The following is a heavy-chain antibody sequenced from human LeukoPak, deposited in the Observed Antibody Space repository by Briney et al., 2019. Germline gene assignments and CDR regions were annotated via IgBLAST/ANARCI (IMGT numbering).Heavy chain of an antibody. J-gene: IGHJ3*02. Sequence: GGSLRLSCAASGFTFSSYAMSWVRQAPGRGLEWVSAISGSGGSTYYADSVKGRFTISRDNSKNTLYLQMNSLRAEDTAVYYCARGRYSSSSGDHDAFDIWGQGTMVTVSS. CDR3: ARGRYSSSSGDHDAFDI. CDR2: ISGSGGST. D-gene: IGHD6-6*01. CDR1: GFTFSSYA. V-gene: IGHV3-23*01.